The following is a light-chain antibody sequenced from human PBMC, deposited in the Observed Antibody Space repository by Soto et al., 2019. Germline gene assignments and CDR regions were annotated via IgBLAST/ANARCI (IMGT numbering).Light chain of an antibody. Sequence: EIVMTQSPGTLSVSPGESATLSCRASQSVSSNLAWYQQKPGQAPRLLIYDTSTRATGVPARFSGSGSGTAFTITISSLQSEDFAVYYCQQYNNWPLTFGQGTKLEIK. CDR1: QSVSSN. V-gene: IGKV3-15*01. CDR3: QQYNNWPLT. J-gene: IGKJ2*01. CDR2: DTS.